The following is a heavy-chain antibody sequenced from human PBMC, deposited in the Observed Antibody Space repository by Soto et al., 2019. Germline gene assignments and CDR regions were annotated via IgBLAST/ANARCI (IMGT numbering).Heavy chain of an antibody. V-gene: IGHV3-74*01. Sequence: XGYLRLSCAASGVTFSSYWMHWVRQAPGKGLVWVSRINSDGSSTSYADSVKGRFTISRDNAKNTLYLQMNSLRAEDTAVYYCARPPGSGYYHHFDSWGQGDLVTVSS. CDR2: INSDGSST. D-gene: IGHD3-22*01. CDR3: ARPPGSGYYHHFDS. CDR1: GVTFSSYW. J-gene: IGHJ4*02.